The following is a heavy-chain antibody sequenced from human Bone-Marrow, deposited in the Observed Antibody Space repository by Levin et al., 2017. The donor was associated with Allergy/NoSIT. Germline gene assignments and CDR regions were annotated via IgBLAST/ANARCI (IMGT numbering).Heavy chain of an antibody. V-gene: IGHV4-34*01. J-gene: IGHJ5*02. D-gene: IGHD3-10*01. CDR3: ARGRPRGSYYNPEWFDP. CDR1: GGSFSGYY. CDR2: INHSGST. Sequence: SETLSLTCAVYGGSFSGYYWSWIRQPPGKGLEWIGEINHSGSTNYNPSLKSRVTISVDTSKNQFSLKLSSVTAADTAVYYCARGRPRGSYYNPEWFDPWGQGTLVTVSS.